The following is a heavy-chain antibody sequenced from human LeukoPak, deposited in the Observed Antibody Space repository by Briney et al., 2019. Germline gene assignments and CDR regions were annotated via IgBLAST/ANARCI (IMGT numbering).Heavy chain of an antibody. D-gene: IGHD3-10*01. Sequence: PGGSLRLSCAASGFTFSSYSMNWVRQAPGKGLEWVSSISSSSSYIYYADSVKGRFTISRDNAKNSLYLQMNSLRAEDTAVYYCARDGPYYGSGSYYTLFDYWGQGTLVTVSS. CDR2: ISSSSSYI. CDR1: GFTFSSYS. V-gene: IGHV3-21*01. CDR3: ARDGPYYGSGSYYTLFDY. J-gene: IGHJ4*02.